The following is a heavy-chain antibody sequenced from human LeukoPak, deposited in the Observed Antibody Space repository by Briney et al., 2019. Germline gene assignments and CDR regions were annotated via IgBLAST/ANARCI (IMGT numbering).Heavy chain of an antibody. Sequence: GGSLRLSCAASGFTFSSYWMSWVRQAPGKGLEWVANINQDGSEKYYVDSVKGRFTISRDNAKNSLYLQMNSLRAEDTAVYYCASLIRNFWSGYFDYWGQGTLVTVSS. J-gene: IGHJ4*02. V-gene: IGHV3-7*01. CDR3: ASLIRNFWSGYFDY. D-gene: IGHD3-3*01. CDR1: GFTFSSYW. CDR2: INQDGSEK.